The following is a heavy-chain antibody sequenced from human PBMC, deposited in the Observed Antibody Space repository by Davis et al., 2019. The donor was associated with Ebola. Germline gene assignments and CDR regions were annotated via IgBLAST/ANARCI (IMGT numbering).Heavy chain of an antibody. CDR1: GFTFISYT. CDR2: ISFDGTFT. J-gene: IGHJ4*02. V-gene: IGHV3-30-3*01. Sequence: PGGSLRLSCAASGFTFISYTFHWVRQAPGKGLEWVAVISFDGTFTYYAASVKGRFTISRDDSKNTLYLQMNSLRVDDTAVYYCARGLVSYSSSSPFDYWGQGTLVTVSS. D-gene: IGHD6-6*01. CDR3: ARGLVSYSSSSPFDY.